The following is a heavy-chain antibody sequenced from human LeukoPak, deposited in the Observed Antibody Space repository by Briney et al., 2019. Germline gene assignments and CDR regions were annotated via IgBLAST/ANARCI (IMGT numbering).Heavy chain of an antibody. Sequence: SETLSLTCAVYGGSFSGYYWSWIRQPPGKGLEWIGEINHSGSTNYNPSLKSRVTISVDTSKNQFSLKLSSVTAADTAVYYCARRALGYCSGGSSFDYWGQGTLVTVSS. CDR1: GGSFSGYY. CDR3: ARRALGYCSGGSSFDY. V-gene: IGHV4-34*01. CDR2: INHSGST. J-gene: IGHJ4*02. D-gene: IGHD2-15*01.